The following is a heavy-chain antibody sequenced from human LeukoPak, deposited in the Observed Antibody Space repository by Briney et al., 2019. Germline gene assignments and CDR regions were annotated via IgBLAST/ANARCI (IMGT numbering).Heavy chain of an antibody. CDR3: ARDSDYYGSGSRFDY. D-gene: IGHD3-10*01. J-gene: IGHJ4*02. V-gene: IGHV3-48*04. CDR1: GFTFSSYS. CDR2: ISSSSSTI. Sequence: GGSLRLSCAASGFTFSSYSMNWVRQAPGKGLEWVSYISSSSSTIYYADSVKGRLTISRDNAKNSLYLQMNSLRAEDTAVYYCARDSDYYGSGSRFDYWGQGTLVTVSS.